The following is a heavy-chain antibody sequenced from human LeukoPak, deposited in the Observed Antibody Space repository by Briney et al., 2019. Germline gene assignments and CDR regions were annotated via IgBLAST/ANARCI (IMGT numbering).Heavy chain of an antibody. CDR2: IYYSGST. J-gene: IGHJ2*01. CDR3: ARGGWYKANWYFDL. Sequence: KPSETLSLTCAVYGGSFSGYYWSWIRQPPGKGLEWIGYIYYSGSTNYNPSLKSRVTISVDTSKNQFSLKLSSVTAADTAVYYCARGGWYKANWYFDLWGRGTLVTVSS. V-gene: IGHV4-59*01. D-gene: IGHD6-19*01. CDR1: GGSFSGYY.